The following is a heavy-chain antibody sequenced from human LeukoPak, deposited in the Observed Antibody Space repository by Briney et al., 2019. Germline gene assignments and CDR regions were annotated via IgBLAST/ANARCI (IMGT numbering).Heavy chain of an antibody. J-gene: IGHJ4*02. CDR1: GGSISSGDHY. V-gene: IGHV4-61*02. CDR3: ARLRAVAGTWALDY. CDR2: IHTTGRT. D-gene: IGHD6-19*01. Sequence: KPSQTLSLTCSISGGSISSGDHYWTWIRQPAGKELEWIGRIHTTGRTNYNPSLKSRVYISVDTSKNQFSLKLSSVTAADTAVYYCARLRAVAGTWALDYWGQGTLVTVSS.